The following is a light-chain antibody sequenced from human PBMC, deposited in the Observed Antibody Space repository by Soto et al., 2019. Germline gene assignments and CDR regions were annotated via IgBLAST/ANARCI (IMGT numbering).Light chain of an antibody. CDR2: GNS. CDR1: SSNIGAGYD. Sequence: QSVLTQPPSVSGAPGQRVTISCTGSSSNIGAGYDVHWYQQLPGTAPKLLIYGNSNRPSGVPDRFSGSKSGTSASLAITGLQAEEEADYYCQSYDSSLSGFYVFGTGTKLTV. CDR3: QSYDSSLSGFYV. V-gene: IGLV1-40*01. J-gene: IGLJ1*01.